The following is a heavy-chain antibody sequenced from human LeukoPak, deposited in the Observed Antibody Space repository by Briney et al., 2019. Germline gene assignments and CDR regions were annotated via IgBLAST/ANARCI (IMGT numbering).Heavy chain of an antibody. D-gene: IGHD6-6*01. V-gene: IGHV4-61*08. Sequence: PSETLSLTCTVSGGSISSGGYYWSWIRQPPGKGLEWIGYIYHSGSTNYNPSLKSRVTISVDTSKNQFSLKLSSVTAADTAVYYCARGSSAAHYWGQGTLVTVSS. J-gene: IGHJ4*02. CDR1: GGSISSGGYY. CDR3: ARGSSAAHY. CDR2: IYHSGST.